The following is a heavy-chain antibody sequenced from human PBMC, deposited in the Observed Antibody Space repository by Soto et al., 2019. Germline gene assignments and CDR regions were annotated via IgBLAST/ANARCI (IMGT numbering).Heavy chain of an antibody. D-gene: IGHD3-3*01. V-gene: IGHV1-2*04. CDR2: INPNSGGT. J-gene: IGHJ4*02. CDR3: ARGLPLSGNFWNGYYYFDS. Sequence: ASVKVCCKASGYTFTGHYMHWVRQAPRQGLECMGWINPNSGGTNYAQKFQGWVTISGDTSRSQSSLRLSSVTAADTAVYYCARGLPLSGNFWNGYYYFDSWGLGTLVTVSS. CDR1: GYTFTGHY.